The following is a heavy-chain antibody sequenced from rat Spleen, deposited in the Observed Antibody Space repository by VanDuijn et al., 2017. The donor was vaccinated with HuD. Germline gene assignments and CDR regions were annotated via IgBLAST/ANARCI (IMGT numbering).Heavy chain of an antibody. D-gene: IGHD1-12*02. V-gene: IGHV5-7*01. CDR1: GFTFSDYN. CDR2: ISYDGSNT. J-gene: IGHJ2*01. Sequence: EVQLVESDGGLVQPGRSLKLSCAASGFTFSDYNMAWVRQAPKKGLEWVATISYDGSNTYYRDSVKGRFTISRDNAKSTLYLQMNSLQTEDTATYYCTADYDGTFYYDYWGQGVMVTVSS. CDR3: TADYDGTFYYDY.